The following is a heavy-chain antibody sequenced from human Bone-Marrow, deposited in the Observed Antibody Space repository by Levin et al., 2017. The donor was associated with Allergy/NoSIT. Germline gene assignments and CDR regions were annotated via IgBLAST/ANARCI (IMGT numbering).Heavy chain of an antibody. CDR1: GYTFSHYY. CDR3: ARDKGNGYSSGWYPIDAFDM. Sequence: ASVKVSCKGSGYTFSHYYIHWVRQAPGQGPEWMGVISPSGGSTSNAQKFQGRVTMTGDTSTNTVHMELSGLTFEDTGVYYCARDKGNGYSSGWYPIDAFDMWGQGTMVTVSS. J-gene: IGHJ3*02. D-gene: IGHD6-19*01. CDR2: ISPSGGST. V-gene: IGHV1-46*01.